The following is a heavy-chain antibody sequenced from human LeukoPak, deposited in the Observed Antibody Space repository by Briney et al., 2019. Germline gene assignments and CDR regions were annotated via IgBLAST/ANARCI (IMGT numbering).Heavy chain of an antibody. J-gene: IGHJ4*02. Sequence: TGGSLRLSCAASGFTFDDYGMSWARQAPGKGLEWVSGINWSGGSTGYTDSVKGRFTISRDNAKNSLYLQMNSLRAEDTALYYCARALRRYKYDYPSPDYWGQGTLVTVSS. D-gene: IGHD3-16*01. V-gene: IGHV3-20*04. CDR3: ARALRRYKYDYPSPDY. CDR1: GFTFDDYG. CDR2: INWSGGST.